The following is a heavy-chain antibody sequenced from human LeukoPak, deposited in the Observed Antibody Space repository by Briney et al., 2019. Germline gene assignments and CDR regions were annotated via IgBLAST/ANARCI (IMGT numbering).Heavy chain of an antibody. CDR3: ASSEALVGATGGGFDY. V-gene: IGHV4-59*01. CDR1: GGSISNYY. J-gene: IGHJ4*02. CDR2: IYYSGTT. D-gene: IGHD1-26*01. Sequence: SETLSLTCTVSGGSISNYYWNWIRQPPGKGLEWIGYIYYSGTTNYNPSLKSRVSMSVDTSKNQFSLKLSSVTAADTAVYYCASSEALVGATGGGFDYWGQGTLVTVSS.